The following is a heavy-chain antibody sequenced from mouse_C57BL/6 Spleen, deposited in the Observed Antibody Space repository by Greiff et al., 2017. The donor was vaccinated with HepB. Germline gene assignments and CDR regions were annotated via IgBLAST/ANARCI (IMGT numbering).Heavy chain of an antibody. V-gene: IGHV14-2*01. CDR3: AYYGSSHFDY. Sequence: EVQLQQSGAELVKPGASVKLSYTASGFNIKDYYMHWVKQRTEKGLEWIGRIDPEDGETKYAPKFQGKSTITADTTSNTAYLQLSSLTSEVTAVYYCAYYGSSHFDYWGQGTTLTVSS. CDR1: GFNIKDYY. CDR2: IDPEDGET. J-gene: IGHJ2*01. D-gene: IGHD1-1*01.